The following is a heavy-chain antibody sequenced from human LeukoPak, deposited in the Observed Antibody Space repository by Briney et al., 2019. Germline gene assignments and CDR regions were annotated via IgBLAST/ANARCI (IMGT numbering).Heavy chain of an antibody. J-gene: IGHJ4*02. CDR1: GFTFSSYS. D-gene: IGHD4-23*01. V-gene: IGHV3-7*03. CDR2: IKQDGSEK. Sequence: PGGSLRLSCAASGFTFSSYSMNWVRQAPGKGLEWVANIKQDGSEKYYVASVKGRSTISRDNAKNSLYLQMNSLRADDTAVYYCARGLRWPDFGGQGALVTVSS. CDR3: ARGLRWPDF.